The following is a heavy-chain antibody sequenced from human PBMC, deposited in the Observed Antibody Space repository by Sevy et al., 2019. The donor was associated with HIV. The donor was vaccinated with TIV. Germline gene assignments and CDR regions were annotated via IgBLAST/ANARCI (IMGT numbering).Heavy chain of an antibody. J-gene: IGHJ6*02. CDR2: ISAYNGNT. Sequence: ASVKVSCKASGYTFTSYGISWVRQAPGQGLEWMGWISAYNGNTNYAQKLQGRVTMTTDTSTSTAYMELRSLRSDDTAVYYCARDRGNYYGSSGSTLYYYYYGMDVWGQGTTVTVSS. D-gene: IGHD3-22*01. CDR3: ARDRGNYYGSSGSTLYYYYYGMDV. CDR1: GYTFTSYG. V-gene: IGHV1-18*01.